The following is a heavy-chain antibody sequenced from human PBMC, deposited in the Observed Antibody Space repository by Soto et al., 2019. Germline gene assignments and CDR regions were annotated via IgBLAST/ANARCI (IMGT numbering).Heavy chain of an antibody. CDR1: GFSFSSHA. J-gene: IGHJ4*02. V-gene: IGHV3-23*01. CDR2: ISAGSGNT. CDR3: ARQKLKSSTWYGSLDS. D-gene: IGHD2-2*01. Sequence: VHLLESGGGFVQPGGSLRLSCVASGFSFSSHAMTWVRQAPGKGLEWVSVISAGSGNTYYAESVKDRFTVSRDNSKNTLWLQMDSLRVEDTGLYYCARQKLKSSTWYGSLDSWGQGTLVTVSS.